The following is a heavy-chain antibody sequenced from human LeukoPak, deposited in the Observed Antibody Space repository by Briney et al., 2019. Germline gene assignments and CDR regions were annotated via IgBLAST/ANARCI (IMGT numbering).Heavy chain of an antibody. Sequence: SQTLSLTCTVSGGSISSGGYYWSWVRQHPGKGLEWIGYIYYSGSTYYNPSLKSRVTISVDTSKNQFSLKLSSVTAADTAVYYCTGGSGWYSPDYWGQGTLVTVSS. V-gene: IGHV4-31*03. J-gene: IGHJ4*02. D-gene: IGHD6-19*01. CDR3: TGGSGWYSPDY. CDR2: IYYSGST. CDR1: GGSISSGGYY.